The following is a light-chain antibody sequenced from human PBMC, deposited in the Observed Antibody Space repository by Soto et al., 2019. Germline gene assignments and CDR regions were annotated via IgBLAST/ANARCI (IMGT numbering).Light chain of an antibody. V-gene: IGLV2-14*01. CDR1: SSDVGGYNY. J-gene: IGLJ3*02. Sequence: QSALTQPASVSGSPGQSITISCTGTSSDVGGYNYVSWYQQYPGKDPKLMIYEVSNRPSGVSIRVSGSKSGNTASLTISGLQAEDEADYYCSSYTSSILVFGGGTQLTVL. CDR3: SSYTSSILV. CDR2: EVS.